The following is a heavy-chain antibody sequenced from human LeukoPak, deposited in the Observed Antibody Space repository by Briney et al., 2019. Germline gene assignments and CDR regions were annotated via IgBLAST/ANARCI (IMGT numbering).Heavy chain of an antibody. Sequence: SETLSLTCTVSGGSISSYYWSWIRQPPGKGLEWIGYIYYSGSTNYNPSLKSRVTISVDTSKNQFSLKLSSVTAADTAVYYCARDKPAAMYYYYYYMDVWGKGTTVTVSS. V-gene: IGHV4-59*12. J-gene: IGHJ6*03. D-gene: IGHD2-2*01. CDR3: ARDKPAAMYYYYYYMDV. CDR2: IYYSGST. CDR1: GGSISSYY.